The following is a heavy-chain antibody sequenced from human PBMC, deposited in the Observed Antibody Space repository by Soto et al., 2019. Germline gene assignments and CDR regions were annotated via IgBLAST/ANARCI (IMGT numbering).Heavy chain of an antibody. Sequence: QVQLQESGPGLVKPSETLSLTCTVSGGSISSYYWSWIRQPPGKGLEWIGYIYYSGSTNYNPSLTSRVTISVDTSKNQFSLKLSSVTAADTAVYYCARALILTGYYIHDALDIWGQGTMVTVSS. CDR2: IYYSGST. CDR3: ARALILTGYYIHDALDI. D-gene: IGHD3-9*01. J-gene: IGHJ3*02. CDR1: GGSISSYY. V-gene: IGHV4-59*01.